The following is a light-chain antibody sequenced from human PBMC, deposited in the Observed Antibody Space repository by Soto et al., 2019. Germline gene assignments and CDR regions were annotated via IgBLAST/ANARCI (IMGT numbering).Light chain of an antibody. Sequence: QSVLTQPPSASASLGASVTLTCTLSSGYSNYKVDWYQQRPGKGPRFVMRVGTGGIVGSKGDGIPDRFSVLGSGLNRYLTIKNIQEEDESDYHCGADHGSGSNFVLVFGGGTKVPVL. V-gene: IGLV9-49*01. CDR1: SGYSNYK. CDR3: GADHGSGSNFVLV. CDR2: VGTGGIVG. J-gene: IGLJ2*01.